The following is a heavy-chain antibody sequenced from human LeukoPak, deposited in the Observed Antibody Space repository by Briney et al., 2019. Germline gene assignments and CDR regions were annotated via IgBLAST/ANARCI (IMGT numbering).Heavy chain of an antibody. CDR2: ISHRGRT. J-gene: IGHJ4*02. Sequence: SETLSLTCAVYGGSLSDYYWSWIRQSPGKGLEWIGEISHRGRTYYNLSLKDRVTISIDTSKNQFSLKVNSVSAADTAVYYCARRPPSYSDNSGTYYLGGFDYWGQGTLVTVSS. D-gene: IGHD3-10*01. CDR1: GGSLSDYY. CDR3: ARRPPSYSDNSGTYYLGGFDY. V-gene: IGHV4-34*01.